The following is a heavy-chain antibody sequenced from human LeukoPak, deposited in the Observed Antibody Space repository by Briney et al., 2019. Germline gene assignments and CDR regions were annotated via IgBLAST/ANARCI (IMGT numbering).Heavy chain of an antibody. J-gene: IGHJ4*02. CDR3: ARGRYFDWLRIEDYFDY. CDR2: ISYDGSNK. Sequence: PGGSLRLSCAASGSTFSSYAMHWVRQAPGKGLEWVAVISYDGSNKYYADSVKGRFTISRDNSKNTLYLQMNSLRAEDTAVYYCARGRYFDWLRIEDYFDYWGQGTLVTVSS. V-gene: IGHV3-30-3*01. D-gene: IGHD3-9*01. CDR1: GSTFSSYA.